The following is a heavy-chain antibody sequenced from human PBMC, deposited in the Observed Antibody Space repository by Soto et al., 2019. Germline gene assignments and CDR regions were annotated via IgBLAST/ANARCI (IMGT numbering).Heavy chain of an antibody. CDR2: INPNSGGT. Sequence: ASVKLSCKASGYTFTGYYMHWVRQAPGQGLEWMGWINPNSGGTNYAQKFQGWVTMTRDTSISTAYMELSRLRSDDTAVYYCARLGGSYPYYGMDVWGQGTTVTVSS. CDR1: GYTFTGYY. CDR3: ARLGGSYPYYGMDV. D-gene: IGHD1-26*01. J-gene: IGHJ6*02. V-gene: IGHV1-2*04.